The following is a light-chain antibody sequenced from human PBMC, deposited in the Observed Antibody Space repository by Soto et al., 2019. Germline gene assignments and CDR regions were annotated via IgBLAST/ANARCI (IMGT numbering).Light chain of an antibody. Sequence: IHMTHSPSTLSASLGYRVTITCQASQDISNHLNWYQQKPGKAPRLLIYDASNLETGVPSRFSGSGSGTDFTVTISSLQPEDIATYYCQQYDSFPITFGQGTRLEI. CDR3: QQYDSFPIT. CDR1: QDISNH. J-gene: IGKJ5*01. V-gene: IGKV1-33*01. CDR2: DAS.